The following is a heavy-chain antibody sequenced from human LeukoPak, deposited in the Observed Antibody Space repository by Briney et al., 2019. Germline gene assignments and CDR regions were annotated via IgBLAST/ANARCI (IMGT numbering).Heavy chain of an antibody. D-gene: IGHD2-15*01. V-gene: IGHV1-69*04. CDR2: IIPTVGIS. CDR3: ARDGMGYCSGGSCRPAEYFQH. CDR1: GGTFSSYA. Sequence: ASVKVSCKASGGTFSSYAISWVRQAPGQGLEWMGRIIPTVGISNYAQKFQGRVTITADKFTSTAYMELSSLRSEDTAVYYCARDGMGYCSGGSCRPAEYFQHWGQGTLVTVSS. J-gene: IGHJ1*01.